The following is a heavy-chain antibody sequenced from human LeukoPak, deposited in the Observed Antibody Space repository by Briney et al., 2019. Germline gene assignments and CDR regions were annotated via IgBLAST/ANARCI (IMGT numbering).Heavy chain of an antibody. CDR3: ASWLGWFGELLVYGMDV. D-gene: IGHD3-10*01. CDR1: GFTFSSYA. V-gene: IGHV3-48*04. Sequence: GGSLRLSCAASGFTFSSYAMHWVRQAPGKGLEWVSYISSSGSTIYYADSVKGRFTISRDNAKNSLYLQMNSLRAEDTAVYYCASWLGWFGELLVYGMDVWGQGTTVTVSS. J-gene: IGHJ6*02. CDR2: ISSSGSTI.